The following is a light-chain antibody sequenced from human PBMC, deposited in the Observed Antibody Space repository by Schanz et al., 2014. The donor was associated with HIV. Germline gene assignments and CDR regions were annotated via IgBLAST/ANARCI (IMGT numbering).Light chain of an antibody. J-gene: IGLJ3*02. Sequence: QSALTQPASVSGSPGQSITISCTGTSSDVGNYNLVSWYQQHPGKAAKLMIYEVSKRPSGVSNRFSGSKSGNTDSLTFCGRQAEDEADYYCCLYAGSSTWVFGGGTKLTVL. CDR2: EVS. V-gene: IGLV2-23*02. CDR1: SSDVGNYNL. CDR3: CLYAGSSTWV.